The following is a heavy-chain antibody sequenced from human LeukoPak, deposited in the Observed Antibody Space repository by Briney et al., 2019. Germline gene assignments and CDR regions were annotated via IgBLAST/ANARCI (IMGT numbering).Heavy chain of an antibody. CDR1: GGSFSGYY. Sequence: SETLSLTCAVYGGSFSGYYWSWIRQPPGKGLEWIGEIKHSGSTNYNPSLKSRVTISVDTSKNQFSLKLSSVTAADTAVYYCARVGPGSPSYYYDSSGYYIDYWGQGTLVTVSS. D-gene: IGHD3-22*01. CDR2: IKHSGST. CDR3: ARVGPGSPSYYYDSSGYYIDY. V-gene: IGHV4-34*01. J-gene: IGHJ4*02.